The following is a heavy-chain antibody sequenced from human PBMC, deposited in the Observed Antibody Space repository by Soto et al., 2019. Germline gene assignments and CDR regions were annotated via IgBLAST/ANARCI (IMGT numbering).Heavy chain of an antibody. D-gene: IGHD1-1*01. CDR3: ARGSRNDGFDY. V-gene: IGHV4-31*03. Sequence: SSTLSLTCTVSGGSISSGAYYWSWIRQHPGKGLECIGYIYYSGSTYYKPSLKSRLAISVDTSKNQFSLKLSSVTAADTAVYYCARGSRNDGFDYWGQGSLVTVSS. CDR1: GGSISSGAYY. CDR2: IYYSGST. J-gene: IGHJ4*02.